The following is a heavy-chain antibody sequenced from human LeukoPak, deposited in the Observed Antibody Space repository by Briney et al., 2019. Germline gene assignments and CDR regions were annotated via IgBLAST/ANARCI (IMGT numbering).Heavy chain of an antibody. CDR3: ARDLGQWLVVFFDY. CDR1: GYTFTSYG. CDR2: ISAYNGNT. J-gene: IGHJ4*02. Sequence: ASVKVSCKASGYTFTSYGISWVRQAPGQGLEWMGWISAYNGNTNYAQKLQGRVTMTTDTSTSTAYMELRSLRSDDTAVYYCARDLGQWLVVFFDYWGQGTLVTVSS. V-gene: IGHV1-18*01. D-gene: IGHD6-19*01.